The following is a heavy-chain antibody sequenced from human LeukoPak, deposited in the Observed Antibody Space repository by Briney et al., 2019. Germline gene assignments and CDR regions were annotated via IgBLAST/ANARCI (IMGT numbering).Heavy chain of an antibody. CDR3: ARDKDCYDSSGYYYFFDY. V-gene: IGHV1-69*13. J-gene: IGHJ4*02. Sequence: GASVKVSCKASGGTFSSYAISWVRQAPGQGLEWMGGIISIFGTANYAQKFQGRVTITADESTSTAYMELSSLRSEDTAVYYCARDKDCYDSSGYYYFFDYWGQGTLVTVSS. D-gene: IGHD3-22*01. CDR1: GGTFSSYA. CDR2: IISIFGTA.